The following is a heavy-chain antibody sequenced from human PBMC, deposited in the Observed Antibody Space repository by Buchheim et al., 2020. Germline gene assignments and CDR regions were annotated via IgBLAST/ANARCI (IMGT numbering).Heavy chain of an antibody. J-gene: IGHJ6*02. CDR1: GFTFSSYA. V-gene: IGHV3-23*01. CDR3: AKVGASDFWSGYMNYYGMDV. D-gene: IGHD3-3*01. CDR2: ISGSGGST. Sequence: EVQLLESGGGLVQPGGSLRLSCAASGFTFSSYAMSWVRQAPGKGLEWVSAISGSGGSTYYADSVKGRFTISRDNSKNPLYLQMNSLRAEDTAVYYCAKVGASDFWSGYMNYYGMDVWGQGTT.